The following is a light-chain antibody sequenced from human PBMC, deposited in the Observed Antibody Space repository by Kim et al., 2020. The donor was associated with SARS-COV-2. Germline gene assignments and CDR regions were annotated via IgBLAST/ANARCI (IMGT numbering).Light chain of an antibody. CDR2: GNN. CDR1: SSNIGAGYV. Sequence: GVTIPCTGSSSNIGAGYVVHWYQQIPGTAPKLLIYGNNNRPSGVPERFSGSKSGTSASLAITGLQAEDEADYYCQSYDSSLSGVVFGGGTQLTVL. J-gene: IGLJ2*01. V-gene: IGLV1-40*01. CDR3: QSYDSSLSGVV.